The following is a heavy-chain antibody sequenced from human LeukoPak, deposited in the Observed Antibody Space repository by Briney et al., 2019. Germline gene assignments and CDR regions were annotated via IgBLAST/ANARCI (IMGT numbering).Heavy chain of an antibody. J-gene: IGHJ4*02. D-gene: IGHD2-2*01. CDR1: GFTFSSCA. CDR2: ISGRGASK. V-gene: IGHV3-23*01. Sequence: GGSLRLSCAASGFTFSSCAMSWVRQAPGKGLEWVSGISGRGASKYYADSVKGRFTISRDNSKNTLYLQMNSLRAEDTAVYYCAKGVVVAPDVTPFDYWGQGTLVTVSS. CDR3: AKGVVVAPDVTPFDY.